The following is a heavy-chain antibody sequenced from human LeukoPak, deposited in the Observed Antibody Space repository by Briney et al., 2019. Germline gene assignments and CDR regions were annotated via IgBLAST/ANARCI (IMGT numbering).Heavy chain of an antibody. CDR2: IYTSGST. J-gene: IGHJ4*02. CDR1: GGSISSYY. V-gene: IGHV4-4*07. D-gene: IGHD6-19*01. CDR3: ARGPHSSGWYSFDY. Sequence: SETLSLTCTVSGGSISSYYWSWIRQPAGKGLEWIGRIYTSGSTTYNPSLKSRATLSVDTSKNQFSLKVTSVTAADTAVYYCARGPHSSGWYSFDYWGQGTLVTVSS.